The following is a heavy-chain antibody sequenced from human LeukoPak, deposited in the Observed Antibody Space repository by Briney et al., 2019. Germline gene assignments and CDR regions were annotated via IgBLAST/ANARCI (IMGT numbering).Heavy chain of an antibody. CDR2: ISPDGSNT. J-gene: IGHJ6*02. Sequence: GGSLRLSCSASGFTFSSYAMRWVRQAPGEGLEYVSAISPDGSNTYYADSVKGRFSISRDNSKNTLYLQMSSLRAEDTAVYYCVKGMEDYDILTGVLDVWGQGTTVTVSS. V-gene: IGHV3-64D*06. CDR3: VKGMEDYDILTGVLDV. D-gene: IGHD3-9*01. CDR1: GFTFSSYA.